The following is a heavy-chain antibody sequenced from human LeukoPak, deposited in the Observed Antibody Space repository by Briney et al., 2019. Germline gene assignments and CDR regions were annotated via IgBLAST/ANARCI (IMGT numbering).Heavy chain of an antibody. CDR3: AKECGYSYGMDY. Sequence: GGSLRLSCAASGFTFSSYAVSWVRQAPGKGLQWVSAISGSGGFTYYADSVKGRFAISRDNSKNTLYLQMNSLRAEDTAVYYCAKECGYSYGMDYWGQGTLVTVSS. D-gene: IGHD5-18*01. CDR2: ISGSGGFT. CDR1: GFTFSSYA. J-gene: IGHJ4*02. V-gene: IGHV3-23*01.